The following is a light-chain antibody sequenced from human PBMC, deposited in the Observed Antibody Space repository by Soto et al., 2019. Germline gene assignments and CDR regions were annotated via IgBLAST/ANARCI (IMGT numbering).Light chain of an antibody. J-gene: IGLJ1*01. V-gene: IGLV2-8*01. Sequence: QSVLTQPPSASGSPGQSFAISCTGTSSDVGGYNYVSWYQQHPGKAPKLMIYEVNKRPSRVPDRFSGSKSGNTASLTVSGLQAEDEADYYCSSYAGSSNVFGTGTKLTVL. CDR1: SSDVGGYNY. CDR3: SSYAGSSNV. CDR2: EVN.